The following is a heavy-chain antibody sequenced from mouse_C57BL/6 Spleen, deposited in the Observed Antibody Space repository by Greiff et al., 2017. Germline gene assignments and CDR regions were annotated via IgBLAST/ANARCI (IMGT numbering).Heavy chain of an antibody. CDR3: ASRDEAWFAY. CDR1: GYSITSGYD. CDR2: ISYSGST. Sequence: EVQLQESGPGMVKPSQSLSLTCTVTGYSITSGYDWHWIRHFPGNKLEWMGYISYSGSTNYNPSLKSRISITHDTSKNHFFLKLNSVTTEDTSTYYCASRDEAWFAYWGQGTLVTVSA. J-gene: IGHJ3*01. D-gene: IGHD3-3*01. V-gene: IGHV3-1*01.